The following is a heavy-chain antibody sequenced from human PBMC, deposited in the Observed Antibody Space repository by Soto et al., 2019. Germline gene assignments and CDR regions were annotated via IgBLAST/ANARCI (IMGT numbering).Heavy chain of an antibody. D-gene: IGHD3-3*01. CDR3: ARDLWELRFLELDAFDI. Sequence: ASVKVSCKASGYTFTSYGISWVRQAPGQGLEWMGWISAYNGNTNYAQKLQGRVTMTTDTSTSTAYMELRSLRSDDTAVYYCARDLWELRFLELDAFDIWGQGTMVTVSS. CDR2: ISAYNGNT. V-gene: IGHV1-18*01. J-gene: IGHJ3*02. CDR1: GYTFTSYG.